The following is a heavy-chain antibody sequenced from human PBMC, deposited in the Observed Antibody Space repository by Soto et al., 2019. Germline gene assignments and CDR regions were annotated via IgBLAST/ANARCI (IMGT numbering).Heavy chain of an antibody. Sequence: QVQLVQSGAEVKKPGSSVKVSCKASGGTFSSYAISWVRQAPGQGLEWMGGIIPIFGTANYAQKFQGRVTITADESTSTAYMELSSMRSEDTAVYYCARDAQHYYYCSENYFDYWGQGTLVTVSS. CDR2: IIPIFGTA. D-gene: IGHD3-10*01. J-gene: IGHJ4*02. CDR1: GGTFSSYA. V-gene: IGHV1-69*12. CDR3: ARDAQHYYYCSENYFDY.